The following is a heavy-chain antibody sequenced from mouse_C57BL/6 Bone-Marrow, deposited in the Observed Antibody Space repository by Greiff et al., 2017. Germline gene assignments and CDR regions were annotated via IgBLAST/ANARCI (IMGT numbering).Heavy chain of an antibody. CDR2: IRNKANGYTT. Sequence: EVKLQESGGGLVQPGGSLSLSCAASGFTFTDYYMSWVRQPPGKALEWLGFIRNKANGYTTEYSASVKGRFTISRDNSQSILYLQMNALRAEDSATYYCARYKGFYAMDYWGKGTSVTVSS. J-gene: IGHJ4*01. CDR3: ARYKGFYAMDY. D-gene: IGHD3-3*01. V-gene: IGHV7-3*01. CDR1: GFTFTDYY.